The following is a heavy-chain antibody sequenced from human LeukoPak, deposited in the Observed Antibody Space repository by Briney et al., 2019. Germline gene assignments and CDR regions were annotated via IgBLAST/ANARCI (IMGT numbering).Heavy chain of an antibody. J-gene: IGHJ4*02. CDR3: ARQLREFDFDY. Sequence: SETLSLTCTVSGGSISSYYWSWIRQPPGTGLEWIGYIYYSGSTNYNPSLKSRVTISVDTSKNQFSLKLSSVTAADTAVYYCARQLREFDFDYWGQGTLVTVSS. D-gene: IGHD2-21*02. CDR1: GGSISSYY. V-gene: IGHV4-59*08. CDR2: IYYSGST.